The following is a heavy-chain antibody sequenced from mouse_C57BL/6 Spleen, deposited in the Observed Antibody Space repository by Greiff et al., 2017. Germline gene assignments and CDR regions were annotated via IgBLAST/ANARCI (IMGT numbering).Heavy chain of an antibody. V-gene: IGHV1-15*01. CDR2: IDPETGGT. J-gene: IGHJ3*01. Sequence: QVPLQQSGAELVRPGASVTLSCKASGYTFTDYEMHWVKQTPVHGLEWIGAIDPETGGTAYNQKFKGKAILTADKSSSTAYMELRSLTSEDSAVYYCTRGEDESLAYWGQGTLVTVSA. CDR3: TRGEDESLAY. CDR1: GYTFTDYE.